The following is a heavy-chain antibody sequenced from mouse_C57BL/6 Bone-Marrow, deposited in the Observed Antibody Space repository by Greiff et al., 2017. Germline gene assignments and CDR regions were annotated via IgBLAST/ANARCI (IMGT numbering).Heavy chain of an antibody. V-gene: IGHV1-52*01. Sequence: QVQLQQPGAELVRPGSSVKLSCKASGYTFTSYWMHWVKQRPIQGLEWIGNIDPSDSETHYNQKFKDKDTLTVDKSSSTAYMQLSSLTSEDSAVYYCARDYSNDVDYWGQGTTLTVSS. D-gene: IGHD2-12*01. CDR3: ARDYSNDVDY. CDR2: IDPSDSET. CDR1: GYTFTSYW. J-gene: IGHJ2*01.